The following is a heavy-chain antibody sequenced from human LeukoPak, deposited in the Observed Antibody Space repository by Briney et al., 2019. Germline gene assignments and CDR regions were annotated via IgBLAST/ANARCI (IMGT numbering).Heavy chain of an antibody. CDR2: ISYDGSNK. CDR1: GFTFSSYE. J-gene: IGHJ4*02. CDR3: ARGPHPHYGDYGAFDY. V-gene: IGHV3-30-3*01. Sequence: GGSLRLSCAASGFTFSSYEMNWVRQAPGKGLEWVAVISYDGSNKYYADSVKGRFTISRDNSKNTLYLQMNSLRAEDTAVYYCARGPHPHYGDYGAFDYWGQGTLVTVSS. D-gene: IGHD4-17*01.